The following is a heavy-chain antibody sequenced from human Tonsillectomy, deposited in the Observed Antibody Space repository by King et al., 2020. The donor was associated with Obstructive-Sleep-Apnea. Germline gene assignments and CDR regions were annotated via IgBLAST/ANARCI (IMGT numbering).Heavy chain of an antibody. CDR1: GGSIITYY. CDR3: ARRVPYGEDFDS. CDR2: IYYNGST. J-gene: IGHJ4*02. Sequence: VQLQESGPGLVKPSETLSLTCTVSGGSIITYYWSWIRQPPGKGLEWIGHIYYNGSTNYNPSLKSRVTISVDTSKNQFSLQLSSVTAADTALYYFARRVPYGEDFDSWGQGTLVTVSS. V-gene: IGHV4-59*08. D-gene: IGHD4-17*01.